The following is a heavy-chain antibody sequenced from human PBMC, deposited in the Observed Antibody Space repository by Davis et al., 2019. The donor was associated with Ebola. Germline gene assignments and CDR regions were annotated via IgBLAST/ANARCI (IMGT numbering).Heavy chain of an antibody. J-gene: IGHJ4*02. D-gene: IGHD1-1*01. CDR2: IIPILGIA. V-gene: IGHV1-69*02. CDR3: ARAQFPTTSDH. CDR1: GGTFSSYT. Sequence: AASVKVSCKASGGTFSSYTISWVRQAPGQGLEWMGSIIPILGIANYAQKFQGRVTITADKSTSTAYMEVGSLRSDDTAVYYCARAQFPTTSDHWGQGTLVTVSS.